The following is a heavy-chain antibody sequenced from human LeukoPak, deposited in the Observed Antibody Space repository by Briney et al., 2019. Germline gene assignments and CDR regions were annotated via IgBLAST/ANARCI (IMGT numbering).Heavy chain of an antibody. Sequence: PGGSLRLSCAASGFTFNTYSMNWVRQAPGKGLEWIGEIFHSGSTNYNPSLKSRVTISVDKSKNQFSLKLNSVTAADTAVYYCARAEPRGSIWYPYWGQGTLVTVSS. V-gene: IGHV4-4*02. CDR3: ARAEPRGSIWYPY. CDR1: GFTFNTYSM. CDR2: IFHSGST. D-gene: IGHD6-13*01. J-gene: IGHJ4*02.